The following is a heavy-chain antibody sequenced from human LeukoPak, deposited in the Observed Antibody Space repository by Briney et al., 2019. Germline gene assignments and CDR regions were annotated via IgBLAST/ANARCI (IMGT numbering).Heavy chain of an antibody. Sequence: GEYLKISCKGSGYTFTTYWIAWVRQMPGKGLELMGIIYPRDSDTRYSPSFQGQVAFSADKSITTAYLQWSSLKASDTAMYYCARHGGGFDIWGQGTMVTVSS. CDR3: ARHGGGFDI. CDR1: GYTFTTYW. J-gene: IGHJ3*02. V-gene: IGHV5-51*01. CDR2: IYPRDSDT. D-gene: IGHD3-16*01.